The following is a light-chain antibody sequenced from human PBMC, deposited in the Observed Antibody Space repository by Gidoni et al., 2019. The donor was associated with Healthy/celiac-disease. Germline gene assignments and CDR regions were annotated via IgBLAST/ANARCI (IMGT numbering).Light chain of an antibody. J-gene: IGKJ5*01. CDR2: AAS. V-gene: IGKV3-11*01. CDR3: QQRSNWPT. Sequence: EIVLTQSPATLSLSPWERATLSCRASQSVSSYLAGYQQKPGQAPSLLIYAASNRATGIPARFSGSGSWTDFTLTISSLEPEDFAVYYCQQRSNWPTFGQGTRLEI. CDR1: QSVSSY.